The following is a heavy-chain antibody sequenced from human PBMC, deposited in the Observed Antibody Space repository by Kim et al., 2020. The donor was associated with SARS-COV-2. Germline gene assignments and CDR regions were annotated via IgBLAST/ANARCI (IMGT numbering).Heavy chain of an antibody. CDR3: ARGGGSGSRTFDY. V-gene: IGHV4-59*13. D-gene: IGHD3-10*01. Sequence: SETLSLTCTVSGGSISSYYCSWIRQPPGKGLEWIGYIYYSGSTNYNPSLKSRVTISVDTSKNQFSLKLSSVTAADTAVYYCARGGGSGSRTFDYWGQGTLVTVSS. J-gene: IGHJ4*02. CDR2: IYYSGST. CDR1: GGSISSYY.